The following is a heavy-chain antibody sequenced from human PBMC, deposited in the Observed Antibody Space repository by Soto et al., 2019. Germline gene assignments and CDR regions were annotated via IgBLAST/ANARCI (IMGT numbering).Heavy chain of an antibody. CDR1: GFTFSSYW. CDR3: ASDLSGRADV. V-gene: IGHV3-74*01. D-gene: IGHD3-10*01. CDR2: MNEDGGTT. J-gene: IGHJ6*02. Sequence: GGSLRLSCAASGFTFSSYWMHWVRQAPGKGLVWVSRMNEDGGTTDYADSVKGRFTISGDNAKNTLYLQMNSLRVEDTAVYYCASDLSGRADVWGQGTTVTVSS.